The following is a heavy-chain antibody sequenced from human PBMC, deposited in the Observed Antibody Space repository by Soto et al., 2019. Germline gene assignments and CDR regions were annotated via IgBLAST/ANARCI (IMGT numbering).Heavy chain of an antibody. Sequence: QVQLVQSGAEVKKPGSSVKVSCKASGGTFGSHAITWVRQAPGQGLEWMGGIIPIFGTSNYAQSFQGRLTIAADEVTRTAYMELRSLRSEDTAVYYCARGLSWGRGWVYFDYWGQGTLVTVS. V-gene: IGHV1-69*01. D-gene: IGHD6-19*01. CDR1: GGTFGSHA. CDR3: ARGLSWGRGWVYFDY. CDR2: IIPIFGTS. J-gene: IGHJ4*02.